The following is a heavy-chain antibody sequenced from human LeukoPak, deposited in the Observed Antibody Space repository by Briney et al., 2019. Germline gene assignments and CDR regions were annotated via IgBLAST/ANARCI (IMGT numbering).Heavy chain of an antibody. CDR3: ARDRFYGSGSYQNAGGCFDN. Sequence: GGSLRLSCAASGFTFSTYSMNWVRQAPGKGLEWVSHISSSSSTIFYADSVKGRFTVSRDNAKRSLYLQLNSLRDEDTALYYCARDRFYGSGSYQNAGGCFDNWGQGTLVTVSS. V-gene: IGHV3-48*02. D-gene: IGHD3-10*01. J-gene: IGHJ4*02. CDR1: GFTFSTYS. CDR2: ISSSSSTI.